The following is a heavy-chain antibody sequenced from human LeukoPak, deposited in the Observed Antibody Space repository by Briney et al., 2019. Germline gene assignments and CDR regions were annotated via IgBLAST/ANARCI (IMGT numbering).Heavy chain of an antibody. J-gene: IGHJ4*02. CDR3: SAAIYSDSRN. Sequence: PGGSLRLSCAASGFTVSSNYMSWVRQAPGKGLEWLGRIKSKTEGATADYAAAVRDRFTISRDDSKNTLYLQMNSLKTEDTAVYYCSAAIYSDSRNWGQGTLVTVSS. D-gene: IGHD4-11*01. CDR1: GFTVSSNY. CDR2: IKSKTEGATA. V-gene: IGHV3-15*01.